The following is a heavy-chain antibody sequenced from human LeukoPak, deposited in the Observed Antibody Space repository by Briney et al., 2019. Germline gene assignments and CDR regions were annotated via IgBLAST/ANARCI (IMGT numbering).Heavy chain of an antibody. D-gene: IGHD5-12*01. CDR1: GGTINNYY. J-gene: IGHJ3*02. CDR2: IYYSGSA. CDR3: ARVKYRGYDSLGQDAFDI. V-gene: IGHV4-59*01. Sequence: PETLSLTCTVSGGTINNYYWSWIRQPPGKGLEWIGYIYYSGSANYNPSLTSRVIISADTSKNKFSLKLTSVTAADTAVYYCARVKYRGYDSLGQDAFDIWGQGTMVTVSS.